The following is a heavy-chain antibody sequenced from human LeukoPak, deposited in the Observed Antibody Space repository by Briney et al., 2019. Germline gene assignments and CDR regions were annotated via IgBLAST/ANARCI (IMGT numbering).Heavy chain of an antibody. Sequence: SETLSLTCTVSGGSVSNYYCTWIRQPPGKGLEWIGYFYYTGSAFYNPPLKSRVTISVDTSNNQCSLKLNSVTAADTAVYYCASTHYYDSSGYFSAFDIWGQGTTVTVSS. CDR1: GGSVSNYY. CDR3: ASTHYYDSSGYFSAFDI. D-gene: IGHD3-22*01. V-gene: IGHV4-59*08. J-gene: IGHJ3*02. CDR2: FYYTGSA.